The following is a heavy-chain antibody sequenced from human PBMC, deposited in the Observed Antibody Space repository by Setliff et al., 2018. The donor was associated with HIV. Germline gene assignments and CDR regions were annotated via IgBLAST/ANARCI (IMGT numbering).Heavy chain of an antibody. J-gene: IGHJ4*02. D-gene: IGHD5-18*01. CDR1: GDSTSSSSSY. CDR2: IYYSGGS. V-gene: IGHV4-39*02. CDR3: ARNTLGYGAHFDN. Sequence: SETLSLTCTVSGDSTSSSSSYWGWIRQPPGKGLEWIGSIYYSGGSSYNPSLKSRVTMSVDTSNNHFSLRLHSVTAADTAVYYCARNTLGYGAHFDNWGQGILVTVSS.